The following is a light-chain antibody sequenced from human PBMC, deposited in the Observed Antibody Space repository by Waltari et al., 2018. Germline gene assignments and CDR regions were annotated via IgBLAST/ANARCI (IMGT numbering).Light chain of an antibody. J-gene: IGKJ2*01. CDR1: KSVLVRSNNKTY. CDR2: WAS. V-gene: IGKV4-1*01. CDR3: QQYHSTPYT. Sequence: DFVMTQTPDSLAVALGERATINCKSSKSVLVRSNNKTYLAWYQQRPGQPPKVLIYWASTRESGVPDRFSGSGSGTDFTLTISSLQAEDVAVYYCQQYHSTPYTFGQGTKLEIK.